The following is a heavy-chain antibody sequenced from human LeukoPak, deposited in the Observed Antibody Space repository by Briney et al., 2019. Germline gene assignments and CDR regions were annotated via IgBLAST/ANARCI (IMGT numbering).Heavy chain of an antibody. Sequence: QSGGSLRLSCAASGFTFSNYWMHWVRHAPGKGLVWVSRISSDESITSYADSVKGRFTISRDNAKNTLFLQMNGLRAENTAVYYCARVSLSSGCLSNWGQGTLVTVSS. CDR1: GFTFSNYW. J-gene: IGHJ4*02. D-gene: IGHD6-19*01. CDR3: ARVSLSSGCLSN. CDR2: ISSDESIT. V-gene: IGHV3-74*01.